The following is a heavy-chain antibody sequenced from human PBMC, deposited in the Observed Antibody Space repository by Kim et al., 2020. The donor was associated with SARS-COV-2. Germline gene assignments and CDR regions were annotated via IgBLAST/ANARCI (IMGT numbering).Heavy chain of an antibody. V-gene: IGHV3-53*01. CDR2: TYNTGST. CDR3: ARVCELAFDH. CDR1: GFTLITDH. D-gene: IGHD1-26*01. J-gene: IGHJ4*02. Sequence: GGSLRLSCAASGFTLITDHMSWVRQAPGKGLEWVAVTYNTGSTYYADSVEGRFTISRDNSKNMLYLQMNSVRAEDTAVYYCARVCELAFDHWGQGSLVTVSS.